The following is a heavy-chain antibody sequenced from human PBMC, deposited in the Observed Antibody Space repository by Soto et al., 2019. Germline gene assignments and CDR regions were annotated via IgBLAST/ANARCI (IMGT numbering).Heavy chain of an antibody. CDR1: GGSISSSNW. D-gene: IGHD6-13*01. CDR3: ARAAMGGSSGPFDY. J-gene: IGHJ4*02. CDR2: IYHSGST. Sequence: QVQLQESGPGLVKPSGTLSLTCAVSGGSISSSNWWSWVRQPPGKGLDWIGEIYHSGSTNYNPSLQGRPTASVDKSRNKFSLKLTSVTAADTAVYYCARAAMGGSSGPFDYWGQGTPVTVSS. V-gene: IGHV4-4*02.